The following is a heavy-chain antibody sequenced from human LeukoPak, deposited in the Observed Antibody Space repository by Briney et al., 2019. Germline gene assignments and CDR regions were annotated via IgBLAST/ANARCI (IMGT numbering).Heavy chain of an antibody. CDR3: ASRSSIWSGYQDTLYYFDS. CDR2: IYYSEST. CDR1: GVSNSSYY. Sequence: SETLSLTCSVSGVSNSSYYWSWIRQPPGKRLEWIGHIYYSESTNYNPSLKSRVTISVDTSKNQFSLKLSSVTAADTAVYYCASRSSIWSGYQDTLYYFDSWGQGTLVTVSS. J-gene: IGHJ4*02. D-gene: IGHD3-3*01. V-gene: IGHV4-59*01.